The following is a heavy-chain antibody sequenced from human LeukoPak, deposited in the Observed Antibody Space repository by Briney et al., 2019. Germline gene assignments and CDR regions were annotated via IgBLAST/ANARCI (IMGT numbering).Heavy chain of an antibody. Sequence: ASVKVSRKASGYTFTSYGISWVRQPPGQGLEWMGWISAYNGNTNYAQKLQGRVTMTTDTSTSTAYMELRSLRPDDTAVYYCARDLTRRSELVIIFFGYWGQGTLVTVSS. D-gene: IGHD3-9*01. CDR1: GYTFTSYG. J-gene: IGHJ4*02. V-gene: IGHV1-18*01. CDR2: ISAYNGNT. CDR3: ARDLTRRSELVIIFFGY.